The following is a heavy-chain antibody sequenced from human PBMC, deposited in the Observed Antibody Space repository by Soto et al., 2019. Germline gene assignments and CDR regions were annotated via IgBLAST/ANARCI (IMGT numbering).Heavy chain of an antibody. Sequence: SVKVSCKASGGTFSSYAISWVRQAPGQGLEWMGGIIPIFGTANYAQKFQGRVTITADESTSTAYMELSSLRSEDTAVYYCARVESYYYDGSGSYLFDYWGQGTLVTVSS. CDR2: IIPIFGTA. D-gene: IGHD3-22*01. CDR3: ARVESYYYDGSGSYLFDY. CDR1: GGTFSSYA. J-gene: IGHJ4*02. V-gene: IGHV1-69*13.